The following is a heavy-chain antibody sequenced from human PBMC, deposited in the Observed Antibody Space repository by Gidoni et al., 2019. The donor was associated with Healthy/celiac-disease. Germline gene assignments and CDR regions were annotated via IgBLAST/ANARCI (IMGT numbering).Heavy chain of an antibody. V-gene: IGHV4-34*01. CDR3: AREQEYYDILTGYCYFDY. CDR2: INHSGST. D-gene: IGHD3-9*01. CDR1: GGSFSGYY. J-gene: IGHJ4*02. Sequence: QVQPQQWGAGLLKPSETLSLTCAVYGGSFSGYYWSWIRQPPGKGLEWIGEINHSGSTNYNPSLKSRVTISVDTSKNQFSLKLSSVTAADTAVYYCAREQEYYDILTGYCYFDYWGQGTLVTVSS.